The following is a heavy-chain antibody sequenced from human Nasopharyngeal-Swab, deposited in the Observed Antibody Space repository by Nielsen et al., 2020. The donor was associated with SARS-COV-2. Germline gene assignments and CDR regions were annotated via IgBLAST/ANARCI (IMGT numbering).Heavy chain of an antibody. CDR2: IGWNSGSI. V-gene: IGHV3-9*01. D-gene: IGHD6-6*01. CDR1: GFTFDDYA. CDR3: ARVNGQLALAVRYFDL. J-gene: IGHJ2*01. Sequence: SLRLSCAASGFTFDDYAMHWVRQAPGKGLEWVSGIGWNSGSIGYADSVKGRFTISRDNAKNSLYLQMNSLRAEDTALYYCARVNGQLALAVRYFDLWGRGTLVTVSS.